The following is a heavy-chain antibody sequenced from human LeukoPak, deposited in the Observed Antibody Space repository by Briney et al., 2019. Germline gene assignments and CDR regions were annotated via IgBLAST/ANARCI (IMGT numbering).Heavy chain of an antibody. CDR2: IIPMYGTT. J-gene: IGHJ5*02. CDR3: ATSVDP. V-gene: IGHV1-69*13. Sequence: ASVKVSCKASGYTFTSYYMHWVRQAPGQGLEWMGTIIPMYGTTNYAQRFQGRVTITADESTSTAYMELSSLRSDDTAVYYCATSVDPWGQGTLVTVSS. CDR1: GYTFTSYY.